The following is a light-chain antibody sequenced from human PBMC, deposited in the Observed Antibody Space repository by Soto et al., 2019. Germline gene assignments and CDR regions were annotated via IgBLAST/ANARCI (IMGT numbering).Light chain of an antibody. CDR1: QSGSTNY. V-gene: IGKV3-20*01. Sequence: EIVLTQSPGTLSLSPGERATLAGRASQSGSTNYIAWYQQKPGQAPRLLIYITSNRATGIPDRFSGSGSGTDFTLTISRLEPEDFAVYYCQQYGSSWTFGQGTKVEIK. J-gene: IGKJ1*01. CDR2: ITS. CDR3: QQYGSSWT.